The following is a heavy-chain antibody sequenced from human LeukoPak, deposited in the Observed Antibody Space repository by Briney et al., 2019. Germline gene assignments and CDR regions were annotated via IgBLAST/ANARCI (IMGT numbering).Heavy chain of an antibody. CDR3: ARGYCSGGSCYYFDY. J-gene: IGHJ4*02. Sequence: GGSLRLSCAASGFTFYDYAMHWVRQAPGKGLEWVSGISWNSGSIGYADSVKGRFTISRDNAKNSLYLQMNSLRAEDTALYYCARGYCSGGSCYYFDYWGQGTLVTVSS. D-gene: IGHD2-15*01. CDR2: ISWNSGSI. CDR1: GFTFYDYA. V-gene: IGHV3-9*01.